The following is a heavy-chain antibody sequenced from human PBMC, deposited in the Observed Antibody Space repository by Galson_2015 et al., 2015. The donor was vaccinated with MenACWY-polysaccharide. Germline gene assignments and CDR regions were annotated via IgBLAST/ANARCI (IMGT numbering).Heavy chain of an antibody. CDR2: IRNDELSK. D-gene: IGHD6-13*01. V-gene: IGHV3-30*02. J-gene: IGHJ4*02. Sequence: SLRLSCAAPGFHFRGNGLHWVRQAPGKGLEWVALIRNDELSKHYIDAAKGRFSISRDNSKNTLYLQMNTLRPEDTAVYFCARNPSRLDIAAASNWGQGALVTVSS. CDR3: ARNPSRLDIAAASN. CDR1: GFHFRGNG.